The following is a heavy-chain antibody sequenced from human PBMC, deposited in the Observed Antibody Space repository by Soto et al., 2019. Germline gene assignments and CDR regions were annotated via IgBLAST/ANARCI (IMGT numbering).Heavy chain of an antibody. CDR3: ARCIVVVPAALYYYYGMDV. CDR2: IYYSGST. J-gene: IGHJ6*02. V-gene: IGHV4-31*03. Sequence: QVQLQESGPGLVKPSQTLSLTCTVSGGSISSGGYYWSWIRQNPGKGLEWIGYIYYSGSTYYNPSLKSRVTISVDTSKNQFSLKLSSVTAADTAVYYCARCIVVVPAALYYYYGMDVWGQGTTVTVSS. D-gene: IGHD2-2*01. CDR1: GGSISSGGYY.